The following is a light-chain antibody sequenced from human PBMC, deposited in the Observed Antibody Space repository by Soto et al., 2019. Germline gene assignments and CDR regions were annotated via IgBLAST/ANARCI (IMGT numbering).Light chain of an antibody. J-gene: IGKJ1*01. CDR2: SAP. CDR3: QHYNSYSEA. CDR1: RGINTY. Sequence: IHMTLSPSTLSASVGDRGTITCGASRGINTYVNWYQHQPGQAPKLLIFSAPTLKSGVTSRLSGSGSGTEFTLTISSLQPDDFATYYCQHYNSYSEAFGQGTKVDI. V-gene: IGKV1-5*03.